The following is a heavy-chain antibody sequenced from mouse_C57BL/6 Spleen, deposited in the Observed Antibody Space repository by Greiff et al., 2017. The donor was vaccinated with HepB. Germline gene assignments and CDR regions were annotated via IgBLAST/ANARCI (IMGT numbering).Heavy chain of an antibody. CDR1: GYTFTSYW. V-gene: IGHV1-52*01. D-gene: IGHD1-1*01. Sequence: QVQLQQPGAELVRPGSSVKLSCKASGYTFTSYWMHWVKQRPIQGLEWIGNIDPSDSETHYNQKFKDKATLTVEKSSSTAYMQLSSLTSEDSAVYYCARGAYGSSYGFDYWGQGTTLTVSS. J-gene: IGHJ2*01. CDR3: ARGAYGSSYGFDY. CDR2: IDPSDSET.